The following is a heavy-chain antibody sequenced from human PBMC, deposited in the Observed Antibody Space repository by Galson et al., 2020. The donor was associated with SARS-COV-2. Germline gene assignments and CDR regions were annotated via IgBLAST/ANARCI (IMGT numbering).Heavy chain of an antibody. CDR1: GGSISSGGYY. CDR2: LYYSGST. J-gene: IGHJ4*02. V-gene: IGHV4-31*03. CDR3: ARIQRDTIFGVVIALDY. D-gene: IGHD3-3*01. Sequence: SETLSLTCTVSGGSISSGGYYWSWIRQHPGKGLEWIGYLYYSGSTYYNPSLKSRVTISVDTSKNQFSLKLSSVTAADTAVYYCARIQRDTIFGVVIALDYWGQGTLVTVSS.